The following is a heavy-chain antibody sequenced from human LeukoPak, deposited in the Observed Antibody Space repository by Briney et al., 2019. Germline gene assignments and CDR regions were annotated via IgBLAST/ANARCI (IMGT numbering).Heavy chain of an antibody. V-gene: IGHV1-24*01. J-gene: IGHJ4*02. CDR2: FDPEDGET. CDR3: AREGPNTYHFDD. Sequence: ASVKVSCKVSGYTLTELSMHWVRQAPGKGLEWMGGFDPEDGETIYAQKFQGRVTMTEDTSTDTAYMELSSLRSEDTALYYCAREGPNTYHFDDWGQGTVVTVSS. CDR1: GYTLTELS.